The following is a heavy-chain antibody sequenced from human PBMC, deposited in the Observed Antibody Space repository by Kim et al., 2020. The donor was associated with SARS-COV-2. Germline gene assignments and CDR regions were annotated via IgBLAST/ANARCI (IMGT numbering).Heavy chain of an antibody. CDR3: ARVKSAWYGEGNWFDP. Sequence: SETLSLTCTVSGGSISSYYWSWIRQPPGKGLEWIGYIYYSGSTNYNPSLKSGVTISVDTSKNKSSLKLSSVTAADTAVDYCARVKSAWYGEGNWFDPWG. V-gene: IGHV4-59*13. D-gene: IGHD3-10*01. CDR2: IYYSGST. J-gene: IGHJ5*02. CDR1: GGSISSYY.